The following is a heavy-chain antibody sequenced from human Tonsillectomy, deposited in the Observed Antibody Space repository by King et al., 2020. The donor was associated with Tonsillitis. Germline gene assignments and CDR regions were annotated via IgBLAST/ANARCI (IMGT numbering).Heavy chain of an antibody. CDR1: GYSFTSYW. V-gene: IGHV5-51*01. CDR2: IYPGDSDT. D-gene: IGHD3-9*01. Sequence: QLVQSGAEVKKPGESLKISCKGSGYSFTSYWIGWVRQMPGKGLEWMGIIYPGDSDTRYSPSFQGQVTISADKSISTAYLQWSSLKASDTAMYYCARHPPGRYFAWLFDAYWGQGTLVTVSS. J-gene: IGHJ4*02. CDR3: ARHPPGRYFAWLFDAY.